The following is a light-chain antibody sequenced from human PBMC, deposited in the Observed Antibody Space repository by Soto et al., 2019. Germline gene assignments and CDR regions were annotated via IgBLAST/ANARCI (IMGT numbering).Light chain of an antibody. CDR2: EVS. J-gene: IGLJ2*01. CDR1: SSDVGGYNY. CDR3: SSYAGSKTL. V-gene: IGLV2-8*01. Sequence: QSALTQPPSASGSPGQSVTISCTGTSSDVGGYNYVSWYQQHPGKAPKLMIYEVSKRPSGVPVRFSGSKSGNTASLTVSGLQAEDEADYYCSSYAGSKTLFGGGTKVTVL.